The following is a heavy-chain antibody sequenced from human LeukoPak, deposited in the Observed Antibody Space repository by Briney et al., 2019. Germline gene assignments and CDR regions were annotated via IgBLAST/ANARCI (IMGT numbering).Heavy chain of an antibody. Sequence: PGGSVTLFCAPSGFTVSSNYMNWVGQAPGKGLEWVSLIYTCDSTYYEDSLKLRFTISRDNSKNTLYLQMNSLRAEDTAVYFCARERTSTYGDIDSWGQGTLVIVSS. V-gene: IGHV3-53*01. CDR1: GFTVSSNY. J-gene: IGHJ4*02. CDR2: IYTCDST. D-gene: IGHD4-17*01. CDR3: ARERTSTYGDIDS.